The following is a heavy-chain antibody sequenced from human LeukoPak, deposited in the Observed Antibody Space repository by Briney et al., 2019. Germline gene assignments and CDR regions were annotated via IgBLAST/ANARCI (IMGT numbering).Heavy chain of an antibody. Sequence: PSETLSLTCAVYGGSFSGYYWSWIRQPPGKGREWIGEINHGGSTNYNPSLKSRVTISVDTSKNQFSLKLSSVTAADTAVYYCARGVRIAARRGRGYYYYYMDVWGKGTTVTVSS. CDR2: INHGGST. J-gene: IGHJ6*03. CDR3: ARGVRIAARRGRGYYYYYMDV. V-gene: IGHV4-34*01. D-gene: IGHD6-6*01. CDR1: GGSFSGYY.